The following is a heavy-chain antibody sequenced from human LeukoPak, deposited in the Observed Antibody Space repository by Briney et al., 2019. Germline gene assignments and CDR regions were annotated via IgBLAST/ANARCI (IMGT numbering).Heavy chain of an antibody. D-gene: IGHD2-15*01. V-gene: IGHV3-30-3*01. J-gene: IGHJ5*02. Sequence: GGSLRLSCAASGFTFSSYAMHWVRQAPGKGLEWVAVISYDGSNKYYADSVKGRFTISRDNSKNTLYLQMNSLRAEDTAVCYCARGPEHGYCSGGSCYGGSWFDPWGQGTLVTVSS. CDR1: GFTFSSYA. CDR2: ISYDGSNK. CDR3: ARGPEHGYCSGGSCYGGSWFDP.